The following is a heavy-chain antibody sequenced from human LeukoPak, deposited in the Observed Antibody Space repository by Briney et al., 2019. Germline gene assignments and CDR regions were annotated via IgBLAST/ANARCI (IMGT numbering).Heavy chain of an antibody. J-gene: IGHJ4*02. V-gene: IGHV1-69*04. CDR1: GGTFSSYA. D-gene: IGHD6-19*01. CDR2: IIPILGIA. CDR3: ARDRAYSSGWFGVDY. Sequence: ASVKVSCKASGGTFSSYAISWVRQAPGQGLEWMGRIIPILGIANYAQKFQGRVMITADKSTSTAYMELSSLRSEDTAVYYCARDRAYSSGWFGVDYWGQGTLVTVSS.